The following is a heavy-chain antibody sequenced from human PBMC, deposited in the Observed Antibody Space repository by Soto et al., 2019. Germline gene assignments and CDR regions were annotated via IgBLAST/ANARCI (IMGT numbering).Heavy chain of an antibody. CDR2: IYPGDSDT. CDR3: ARXSVGYSSSWSPGGYFDY. V-gene: IGHV5-51*01. D-gene: IGHD6-13*01. J-gene: IGHJ4*02. Sequence: PGESLKISCKGSGYSFTSYWIGWVRQMPGKGLEWMGIIYPGDSDTRYSPSFQGQVTISADKSISTAYLQWSSLKASDTAMYYCARXSVGYSSSWSPGGYFDYWGQGTLVTVSS. CDR1: GYSFTSYW.